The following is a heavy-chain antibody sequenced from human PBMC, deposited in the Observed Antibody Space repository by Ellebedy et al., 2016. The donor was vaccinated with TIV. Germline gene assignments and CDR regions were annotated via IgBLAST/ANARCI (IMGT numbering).Heavy chain of an antibody. D-gene: IGHD3-16*01. J-gene: IGHJ4*02. CDR3: ARDSPWGGYFDY. Sequence: GESLKISXAASGFTFSSYWMSWVRQAPGKGLEWVANIKQDGSEKYYVDSVKGRFTISRDNAKNSLYLQMNSLRAEDTAVYYCARDSPWGGYFDYWGQGTLVTVSS. CDR2: IKQDGSEK. CDR1: GFTFSSYW. V-gene: IGHV3-7*01.